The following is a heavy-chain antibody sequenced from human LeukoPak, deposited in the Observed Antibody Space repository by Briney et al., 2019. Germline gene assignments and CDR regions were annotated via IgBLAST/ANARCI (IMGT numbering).Heavy chain of an antibody. J-gene: IGHJ4*02. CDR3: ARHDSSGTYRHLGY. D-gene: IGHD3-22*01. V-gene: IGHV4-39*01. Sequence: PSETLSLTCTVSGVSVNSTKYYWGWIRQPPGKGLEWIGSIYYSGSTYYNPSLRSRVTISVDTSKNQFSLKLTSVTAADTAVYYGARHDSSGTYRHLGYWGQVTLVTVSS. CDR2: IYYSGST. CDR1: GVSVNSTKYY.